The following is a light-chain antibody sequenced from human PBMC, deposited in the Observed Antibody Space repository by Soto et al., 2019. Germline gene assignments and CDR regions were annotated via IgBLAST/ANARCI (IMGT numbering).Light chain of an antibody. CDR3: SSYAGSHNLV. CDR1: SSDVGGYNY. CDR2: EVS. J-gene: IGLJ2*01. V-gene: IGLV2-8*01. Sequence: QSALTPPPSASGSPGQSVTISCTGTSSDVGGYNYVSWYQQHPGKAPKLMIYEVSKRPSGVPDRFSGFKSGNTASLTVSESQGEDEADYDCSSYAGSHNLVFGGGTKVTVL.